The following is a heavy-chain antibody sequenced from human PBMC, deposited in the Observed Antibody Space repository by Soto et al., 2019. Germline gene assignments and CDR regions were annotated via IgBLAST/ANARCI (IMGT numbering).Heavy chain of an antibody. J-gene: IGHJ4*02. V-gene: IGHV3-23*01. CDR3: AKDLRATTSVLVY. D-gene: IGHD1-26*01. CDR1: GFTFTRFS. Sequence: GGSLRLSCAASGFTFTRFSMNWVRQAPGKGLEWVSGISGNGGSTDYADSVKGRFTISRDNSKNTLYLQMNSLRAEDTAIYYCAKDLRATTSVLVYWGQGTLVTVSS. CDR2: ISGNGGST.